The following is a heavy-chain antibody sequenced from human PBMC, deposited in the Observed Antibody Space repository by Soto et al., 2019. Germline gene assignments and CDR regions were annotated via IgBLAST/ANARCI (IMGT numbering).Heavy chain of an antibody. D-gene: IGHD2-15*01. CDR2: ISYDGSNK. Sequence: GGSLRLSCAASGFTFSSYAMHWVRQAPGKGLEWVAVISYDGSNKYYADSVKGRFTISRDNSKNTLYLQMNSLRAEDTAVYYCARGGVGYCSGGSCYPYYYYYGMDVWGQGTTVTVSS. CDR3: ARGGVGYCSGGSCYPYYYYYGMDV. V-gene: IGHV3-30-3*01. CDR1: GFTFSSYA. J-gene: IGHJ6*02.